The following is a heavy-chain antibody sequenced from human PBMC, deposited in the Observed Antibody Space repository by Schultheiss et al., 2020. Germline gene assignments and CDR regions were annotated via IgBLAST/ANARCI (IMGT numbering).Heavy chain of an antibody. Sequence: GGSLRLSCAASGFTFSNYGMHWVRQGPGKGLEWVAVISYDGSNQYYVESVKGRFTISRDNSKNTLYLQMNSLRAEDTAVYYCARDSGSYHFDYWGQGTLVTVSS. V-gene: IGHV3-30*03. CDR1: GFTFSNYG. D-gene: IGHD1-26*01. CDR2: ISYDGSNQ. J-gene: IGHJ4*02. CDR3: ARDSGSYHFDY.